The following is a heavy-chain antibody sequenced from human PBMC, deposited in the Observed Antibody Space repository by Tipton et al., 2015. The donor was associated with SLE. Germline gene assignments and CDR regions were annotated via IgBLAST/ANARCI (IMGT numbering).Heavy chain of an antibody. CDR2: IYDSGTT. CDR1: GGPISGHD. V-gene: IGHV4-59*11. CDR3: ARVQSGDYGDYFDQ. D-gene: IGHD4-17*01. J-gene: IGHJ4*02. Sequence: TLSLTCSISGGPISGHDWSWIRQPPGKGLEWIGTIYDSGTTNYNPSLRGRVTMSIDTSKNQFSLRVNSVTAADTAVYYCARVQSGDYGDYFDQWGQGTLVTVSS.